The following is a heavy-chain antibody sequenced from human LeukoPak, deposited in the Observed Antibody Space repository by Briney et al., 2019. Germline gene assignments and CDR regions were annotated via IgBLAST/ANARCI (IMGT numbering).Heavy chain of an antibody. CDR1: GFTFSDYW. D-gene: IGHD1-14*01. V-gene: IGHV3-7*03. CDR3: ATQQGGNPVY. CDR2: IKGDETEK. J-gene: IGHJ4*02. Sequence: GGSLRLSCAASGFTFSDYWMHWVRRAPGKGLEWVANIKGDETEKYYVDSVKGRFTISRDNAKNSLYLQMSNLRAEDTAVYYCATQQGGNPVYWGQGTLVTVSS.